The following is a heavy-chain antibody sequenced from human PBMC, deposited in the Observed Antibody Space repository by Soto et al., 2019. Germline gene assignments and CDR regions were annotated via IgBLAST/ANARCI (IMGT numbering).Heavy chain of an antibody. Sequence: GGPLRLSCAASGFTFSSYWMSRVRQAPGKGLEWVANIKQDGSEKYYVDSVKGRFTISRDNAKNSLYLQMNSLRAEDTAVYYCAREPAEGYCSSTSCYDYFDYWGQGTLVTVSS. D-gene: IGHD2-2*01. CDR2: IKQDGSEK. J-gene: IGHJ4*02. V-gene: IGHV3-7*01. CDR1: GFTFSSYW. CDR3: AREPAEGYCSSTSCYDYFDY.